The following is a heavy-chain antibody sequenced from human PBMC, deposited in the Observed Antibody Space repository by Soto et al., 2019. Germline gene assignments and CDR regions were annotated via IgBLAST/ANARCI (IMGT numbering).Heavy chain of an antibody. CDR1: GFNFSDYY. CDR2: ISSSGESI. D-gene: IGHD3-22*01. J-gene: IGHJ3*01. V-gene: IGHV3-11*01. Sequence: QVQLVESGGGLAKPGGSLRLSCVASGFNFSDYYMSWIRQTPGTGLEWLSNISSSGESIYYSDSVKGQFTVSRDTAKKSLFLQMNSLRVHDTAMYYCARALYPSYYYCSGQAADVWGQGTMVSVSS. CDR3: ARALYPSYYYCSGQAADV.